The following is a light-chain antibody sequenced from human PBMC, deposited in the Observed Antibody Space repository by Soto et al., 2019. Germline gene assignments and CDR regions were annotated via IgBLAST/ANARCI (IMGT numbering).Light chain of an antibody. J-gene: IGKJ1*01. CDR1: QSVSSQ. CDR3: QQRSSWPK. CDR2: DAS. V-gene: IGKV3-11*01. Sequence: VLTQSPSTLSLSPGERATLSCRASQSVSSQLAWYQQKPGQAPRLFIYDASKRATGVPGRFSGSWSGTDFTLTISSLEPDDVAVYYCQQRSSWPKFGQGTKV.